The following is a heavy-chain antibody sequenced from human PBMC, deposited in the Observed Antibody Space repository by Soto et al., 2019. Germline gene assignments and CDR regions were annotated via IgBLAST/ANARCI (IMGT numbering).Heavy chain of an antibody. Sequence: EVQLVESGGGLVKPGGSLKLSCAAAGFNCSTYNMNWVRHSPGEGLDLVSSISSSSTYIYYAESVKGRLTISRDNAKNSLCLQMYRLRAEATAGYSCASCWRRDQWMHWGQGSIATAPS. CDR3: ASCWRRDQWMH. CDR2: ISSSSTYI. D-gene: IGHD2-2*03. J-gene: IGHJ4*02. CDR1: GFNCSTYN. V-gene: IGHV3-21*01.